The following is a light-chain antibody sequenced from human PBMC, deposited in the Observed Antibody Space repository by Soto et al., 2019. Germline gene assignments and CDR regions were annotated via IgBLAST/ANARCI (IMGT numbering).Light chain of an antibody. Sequence: EIVLTQSPATLSLSPGERATLSCRASQSVSSYLAWYQQKPGQAPRLLIYDASNRATGIPARFSGSGSGTDFTLTIRSLETEDFAVYYCQQRRGTFGQGTKLEIK. CDR1: QSVSSY. CDR2: DAS. J-gene: IGKJ2*01. CDR3: QQRRGT. V-gene: IGKV3-11*01.